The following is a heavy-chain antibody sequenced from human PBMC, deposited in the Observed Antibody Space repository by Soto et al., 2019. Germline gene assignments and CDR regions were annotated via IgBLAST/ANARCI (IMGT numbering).Heavy chain of an antibody. CDR2: IKQDGSEK. CDR1: GFTFSSYW. D-gene: IGHD3-3*01. J-gene: IGHJ4*02. CDR3: ASGGSEYYDFWSGYPNYYFDY. Sequence: PGGSLRLSCAASGFTFSSYWRSWVRQAPGKGLEWVANIKQDGSEKYYVDSVKGRFTISRDNAKNSLYLQMNSLRAEDTAVYYCASGGSEYYDFWSGYPNYYFDYWGQGTLVTVSS. V-gene: IGHV3-7*01.